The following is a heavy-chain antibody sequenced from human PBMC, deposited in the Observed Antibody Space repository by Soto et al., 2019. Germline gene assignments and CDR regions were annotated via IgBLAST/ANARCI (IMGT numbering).Heavy chain of an antibody. J-gene: IGHJ2*01. CDR3: ASTKYDSSAYYYWYLGL. Sequence: WASVKVSCKASGYTFTSYGISWVRQAPGQGLEWMGWISAYNGNTNYAQKLQGRVTMTTDTSTNTVYMELSSLRSEDTAVYYCASTKYDSSAYYYWYLGLWGRGTMVTVSS. CDR2: ISAYNGNT. CDR1: GYTFTSYG. V-gene: IGHV1-18*04. D-gene: IGHD3-22*01.